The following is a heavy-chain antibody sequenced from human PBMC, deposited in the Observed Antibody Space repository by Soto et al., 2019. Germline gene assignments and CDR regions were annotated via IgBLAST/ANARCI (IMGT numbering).Heavy chain of an antibody. CDR3: AKYRGGYRYDGMDV. Sequence: PLWSLRLSFAASGFTFSSYAMSWVRQAPGKGLEWVSAISGSGGSTYYADSVKGRFTISRDNSKNTLYLQMNSLRAEDTAVYYCAKYRGGYRYDGMDVWGKGTKVTVS. J-gene: IGHJ6*04. CDR2: ISGSGGST. CDR1: GFTFSSYA. D-gene: IGHD5-18*01. V-gene: IGHV3-23*01.